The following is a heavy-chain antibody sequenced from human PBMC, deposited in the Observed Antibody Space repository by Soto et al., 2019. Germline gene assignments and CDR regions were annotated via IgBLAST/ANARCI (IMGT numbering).Heavy chain of an antibody. V-gene: IGHV1-69*13. CDR2: IIPIFGTA. CDR1: GGTFSSYA. Sequence: ASVKVSCKASGGTFSSYAISWVRQAPGQGLEWMGGIIPIFGTANYAQKFQGRVTITADESTSTAYMELSSLRSEDTAVYYCARDFDAARVRGVIKYYYYYGMDVWGQGTTVTVSS. CDR3: ARDFDAARVRGVIKYYYYYGMDV. J-gene: IGHJ6*02. D-gene: IGHD3-10*01.